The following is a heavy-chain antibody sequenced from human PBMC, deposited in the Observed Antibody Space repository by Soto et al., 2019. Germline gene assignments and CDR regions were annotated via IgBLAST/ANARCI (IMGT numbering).Heavy chain of an antibody. J-gene: IGHJ5*02. V-gene: IGHV1-69*02. CDR3: ARGRRIVATIGLWVGWFDP. CDR1: GGTLDSST. D-gene: IGHD5-12*01. Sequence: SVKVTWKASGGTLDSSTRSSVRQATGQGLEWMGRIIPILGIANYAQKFQGRVTITADKSTSTAYMELSSLRSEDTAVYYCARGRRIVATIGLWVGWFDPWGQGTLVTVSS. CDR2: IIPILGIA.